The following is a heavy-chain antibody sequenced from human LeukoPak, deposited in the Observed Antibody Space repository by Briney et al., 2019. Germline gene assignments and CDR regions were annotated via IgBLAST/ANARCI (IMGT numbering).Heavy chain of an antibody. J-gene: IGHJ3*02. D-gene: IGHD4-17*01. CDR1: GFTFSSYW. V-gene: IGHV3-7*01. Sequence: GGSLRLSCAASGFTFSSYWINWVRQAPGKGPEWVANIKPDGSEKKYVESVKGRFTISRDNAKNSLYLQMNSLRDDDTAVYYCARGVSVNVFDIWGQGTMVTVSS. CDR2: IKPDGSEK. CDR3: ARGVSVNVFDI.